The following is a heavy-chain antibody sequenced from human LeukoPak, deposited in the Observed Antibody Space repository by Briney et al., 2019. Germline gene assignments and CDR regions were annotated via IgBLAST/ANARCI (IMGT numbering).Heavy chain of an antibody. CDR2: IRYDGSNK. CDR1: GFTFSNYG. V-gene: IGHV3-30*02. Sequence: GGSLRLSCAAPGFTFSNYGMHWVRQAPGKGLEWVAFIRYDGSNKYYSDSVKGRFTISRDNSKNTVYLQMNSLRAEDTAVYCCAVQDRGYWGQGTLVTVSS. J-gene: IGHJ4*02. D-gene: IGHD3-10*01. CDR3: AVQDRGY.